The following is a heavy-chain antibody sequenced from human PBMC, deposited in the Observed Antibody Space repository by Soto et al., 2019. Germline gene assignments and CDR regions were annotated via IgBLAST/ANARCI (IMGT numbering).Heavy chain of an antibody. D-gene: IGHD6-13*01. CDR1: GFSLSNARMG. CDR2: IFSNDEK. Sequence: QVTLKESGPVLVKPTETLTLTCTVSGFSLSNARMGVSWIRQPQGKALEWLAHIFSNDEKAYSTALKSRLPISKDTSKSQVVLTMTNMDPLDTATYYCARNIRSAGSSWVWFDPWGQGTLVTVSS. J-gene: IGHJ5*02. V-gene: IGHV2-26*01. CDR3: ARNIRSAGSSWVWFDP.